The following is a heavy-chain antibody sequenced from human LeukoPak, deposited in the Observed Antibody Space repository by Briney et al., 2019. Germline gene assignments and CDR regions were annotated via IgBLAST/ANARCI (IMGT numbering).Heavy chain of an antibody. D-gene: IGHD4-17*01. CDR2: ISYDGSNK. CDR1: GFTFSSYG. CDR3: AKDRGDYGDY. Sequence: HTGGSLRLSCAASGFTFSSYGMHWVRQAPGKVLEWVAVISYDGSNKYYADSVKGRFTISRDNSKNTLYLQMNSLRAEDTAVYYCAKDRGDYGDYWGQGTLVTVSS. J-gene: IGHJ4*02. V-gene: IGHV3-30*18.